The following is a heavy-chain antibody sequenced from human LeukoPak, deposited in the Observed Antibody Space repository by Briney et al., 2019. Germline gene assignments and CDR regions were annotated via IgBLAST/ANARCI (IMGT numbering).Heavy chain of an antibody. V-gene: IGHV1-18*01. D-gene: IGHD6-19*01. CDR2: ISAYNGNT. J-gene: IGHJ4*02. CDR1: GYTFASYG. CDR3: ARDPMAVAGSDFDY. Sequence: ASVKVSCKASGYTFASYGISWVRQAPGQGLEWMGWISAYNGNTNYAQKLQGRVTMTTDTSTSTAYMELRSLRSDDTAVYYCARDPMAVAGSDFDYWGQGTLVTVSS.